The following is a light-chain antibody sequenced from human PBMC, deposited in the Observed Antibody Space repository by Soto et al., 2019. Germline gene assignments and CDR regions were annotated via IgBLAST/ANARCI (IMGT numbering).Light chain of an antibody. Sequence: EIVMTQSPATLSVSPGERVTLSCRASQSVSSSLAWYQQKPGQSPRLLIYGASTRATGIPARFSGSGSGTEFTLTISSLQSEDFGVYYCQQYNNWPLTFGGGTKVDIK. CDR3: QQYNNWPLT. CDR1: QSVSSS. J-gene: IGKJ4*01. V-gene: IGKV3-15*01. CDR2: GAS.